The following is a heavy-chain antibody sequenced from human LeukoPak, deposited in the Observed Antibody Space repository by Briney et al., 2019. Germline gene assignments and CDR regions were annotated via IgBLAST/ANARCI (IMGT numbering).Heavy chain of an antibody. CDR3: ARGPGSGSYFVDY. CDR1: DYSISSDYY. J-gene: IGHJ4*02. D-gene: IGHD1-26*01. Sequence: SETLSLTCSVSDYSISSDYYWGWIRQPPGKGLEWIGSLYHSGSTYCNPSLKSRVTISVDTSKNQFSLRLSSLTAADTAVYYCARGPGSGSYFVDYWGRGTLVTVSS. V-gene: IGHV4-38-2*02. CDR2: LYHSGST.